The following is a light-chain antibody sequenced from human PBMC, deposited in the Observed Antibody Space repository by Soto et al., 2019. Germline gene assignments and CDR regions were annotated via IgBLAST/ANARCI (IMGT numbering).Light chain of an antibody. Sequence: RPPTSQCPSLLHSHTITCXASQSISSFLNWYQQKPGRAPRLLIYAASSLQSGVPSRFSGSGSGTEFTLTISSLQPEDVATYYCQKYNSAPWTFGQGTKVDI. CDR1: QSISSF. CDR2: AAS. J-gene: IGKJ1*01. CDR3: QKYNSAPWT. V-gene: IGKV1-16*01.